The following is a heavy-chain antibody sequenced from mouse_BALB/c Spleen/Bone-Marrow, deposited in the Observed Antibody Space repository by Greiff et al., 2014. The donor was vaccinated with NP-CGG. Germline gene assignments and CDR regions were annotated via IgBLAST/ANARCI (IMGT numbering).Heavy chain of an antibody. CDR2: ISSGISTI. Sequence: VQLQQSGGGLVQPGGSRKISCAASGFTFRSLWMHWVRQAPEKGLEWVAYISSGISTIFYADTVQGRFTVSRDNPKNTLFLQMTSLRSEDTAMYYCTRGGNWDDFDYWGQGTTLTVSS. V-gene: IGHV5-17*02. J-gene: IGHJ2*01. D-gene: IGHD4-1*01. CDR1: GFTFRSLW. CDR3: TRGGNWDDFDY.